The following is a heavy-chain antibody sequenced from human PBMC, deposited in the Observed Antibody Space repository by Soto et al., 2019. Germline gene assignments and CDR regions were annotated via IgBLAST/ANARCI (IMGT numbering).Heavy chain of an antibody. V-gene: IGHV6-1*01. CDR2: TYYRSKWYN. CDR1: EVIVYSNRSA. Sequence: QTLALTGSLAEVIVYSNRSASNWIRQSPSRGLEWLGRTYYRSKWYNDYAVSVKSRITLNPDTSKNQFSLQLKSVTPEDTAVYYCARGGQLYSSSWTSGEFDYWGQGTLVTVSS. D-gene: IGHD6-13*01. J-gene: IGHJ4*02. CDR3: ARGGQLYSSSWTSGEFDY.